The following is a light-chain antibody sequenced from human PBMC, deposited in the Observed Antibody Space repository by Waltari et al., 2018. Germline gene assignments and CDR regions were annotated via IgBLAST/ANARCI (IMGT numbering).Light chain of an antibody. Sequence: ELLLPKSPRPLSLSQGKRPTLPCRASQSVGKSLAWYQQKSGQAPRLLIYDASTRATGIPDRFSASGFGTDFSLTISRLELEDFAVYYCQKYVRLPVTFGQGTKVEIK. CDR2: DAS. CDR3: QKYVRLPVT. V-gene: IGKV3-20*01. CDR1: QSVGKS. J-gene: IGKJ1*01.